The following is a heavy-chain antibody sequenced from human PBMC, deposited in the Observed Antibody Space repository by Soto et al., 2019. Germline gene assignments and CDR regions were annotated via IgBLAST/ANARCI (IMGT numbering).Heavy chain of an antibody. D-gene: IGHD5-12*01. Sequence: QVQLVQSGAEVKKPGSSVKVSCKASGGTFSSYAISWVRQAPGQGLEWMGGIIPIFGTANYAQKFQGRVTITADKSTSTAYMELSSLRSEDTAVYYCARGPGYSGYAWPYYYGMDVWGQGTTVTVSS. CDR1: GGTFSSYA. CDR3: ARGPGYSGYAWPYYYGMDV. J-gene: IGHJ6*02. CDR2: IIPIFGTA. V-gene: IGHV1-69*06.